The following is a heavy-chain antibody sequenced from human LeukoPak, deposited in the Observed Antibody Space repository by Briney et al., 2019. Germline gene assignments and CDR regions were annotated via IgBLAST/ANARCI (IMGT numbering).Heavy chain of an antibody. CDR1: GGSISSYY. Sequence: PSETLSLTCTVSGGSISSYYWSWIRQPPGKGLEWIGEINHSGSTNYNPSLKSRVTISVDTSKNQFSLKLSSVTAADTVVYYCARSVNRVTRFLEWLFKGAFDIWGQGTMVTVSS. CDR3: ARSVNRVTRFLEWLFKGAFDI. CDR2: INHSGST. D-gene: IGHD3-3*01. J-gene: IGHJ3*02. V-gene: IGHV4-34*01.